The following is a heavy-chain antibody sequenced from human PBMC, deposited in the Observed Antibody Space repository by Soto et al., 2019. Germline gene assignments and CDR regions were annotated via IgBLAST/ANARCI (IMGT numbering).Heavy chain of an antibody. Sequence: QIQLVQSGGEVKKPGASVKVSCKASGYTFTSYGISWVRQAPGQGLEWMGWISIYNGNTNYAEKFQGRVTMTTDTSTSTAYMELGSLRSDDTAVYYCARRFGYSTSYDSCYLDVWGKGTPVTVSS. CDR1: GYTFTSYG. V-gene: IGHV1-18*01. J-gene: IGHJ6*03. CDR2: ISIYNGNT. CDR3: ARRFGYSTSYDSCYLDV. D-gene: IGHD6-13*01.